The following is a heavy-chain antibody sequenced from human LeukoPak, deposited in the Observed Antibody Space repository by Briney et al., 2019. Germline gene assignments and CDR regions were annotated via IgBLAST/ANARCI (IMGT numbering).Heavy chain of an antibody. D-gene: IGHD6-13*01. V-gene: IGHV4-34*01. J-gene: IGHJ6*03. CDR2: INHSGST. CDR1: GGSFSDYY. CDR3: ARGLAGAILGYYYYYMDV. Sequence: PSETLSLTCAVYGGSFSDYYWNWIRQPPGKGLEWIGEINHSGSTNYNPSLKSRVTISLDTSKNQFSLKLSSVTAADTAVYYCARGLAGAILGYYYYYMDVWGKGTTVTVSS.